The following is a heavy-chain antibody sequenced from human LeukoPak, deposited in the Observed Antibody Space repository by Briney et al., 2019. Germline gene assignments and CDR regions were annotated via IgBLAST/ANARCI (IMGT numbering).Heavy chain of an antibody. CDR3: AELGITMIGGV. Sequence: GGSLRLSCAASGFTFSSYSMNWVRQAPGKGLGWVSSISSSSSYIYYADSVKGRFTISRDNAKNSLYLQMNSLRAEDTAVYYCAELGITMIGGVWGKGTTVTISS. D-gene: IGHD3-10*02. J-gene: IGHJ6*04. V-gene: IGHV3-21*01. CDR1: GFTFSSYS. CDR2: ISSSSSYI.